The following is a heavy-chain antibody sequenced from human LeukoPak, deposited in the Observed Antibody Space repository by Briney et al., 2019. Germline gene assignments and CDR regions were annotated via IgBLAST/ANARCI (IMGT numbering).Heavy chain of an antibody. CDR1: GFTFSSYG. J-gene: IGHJ4*02. CDR3: AKTGQYGDYYLDF. D-gene: IGHD4-17*01. Sequence: SGGSLRLSCAASGFTFSSYGMHWVRQAPGKGLEWVAVISYDGSNTYYADSVKGRFTISRDNSKNTLYLQMNSLRAEDTAVYHCAKTGQYGDYYLDFWGQGTLVTVSS. CDR2: ISYDGSNT. V-gene: IGHV3-30*18.